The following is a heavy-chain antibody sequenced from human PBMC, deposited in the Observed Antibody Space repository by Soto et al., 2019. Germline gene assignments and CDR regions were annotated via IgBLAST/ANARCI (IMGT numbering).Heavy chain of an antibody. J-gene: IGHJ4*02. CDR1: GYSISSGSY. D-gene: IGHD2-2*01. CDR3: AREDQRGGVYFDY. Sequence: SETLSLTCAVSGYSISSGSYWGWIRQPPGKGLEWIGSFYHSGSTYYNPSLKSRVTISVDTPKNQISLKLSSVTAADTAVYYCAREDQRGGVYFDYWGQGTLVTVSS. CDR2: FYHSGST. V-gene: IGHV4-38-2*02.